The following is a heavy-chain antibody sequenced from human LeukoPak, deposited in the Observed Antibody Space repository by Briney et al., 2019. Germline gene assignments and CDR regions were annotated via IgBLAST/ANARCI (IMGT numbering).Heavy chain of an antibody. CDR1: GGSFSGYY. V-gene: IGHV4-34*01. D-gene: IGHD1-26*01. J-gene: IGHJ3*02. CDR3: ARGYSGSHDAFDI. Sequence: PSETLSLTCAVYGGSFSGYYWSWIRQPPGKGLEWFGEINHSGSTNYNPSLKCRVTISVDTSKNQFSLKLSSVTAADTAVYYCARGYSGSHDAFDIWGQGTMVTVSS. CDR2: INHSGST.